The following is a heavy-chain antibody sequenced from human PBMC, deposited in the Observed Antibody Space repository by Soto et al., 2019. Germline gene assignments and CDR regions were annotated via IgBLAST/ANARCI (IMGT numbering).Heavy chain of an antibody. V-gene: IGHV3-72*01. CDR2: IRNAARSYST. CDR1: GFTLSNHY. Sequence: EVQLVESGGALVQPGGSLRLSCVASGFTLSNHYMDWVRQAPGKGLEWIGLIRNAARSYSTEHAASVKGRFTISRDDSKNTLYLQMNSLRTEDRAVYYCADLTWSGSYLPWGQGTLVTVSS. J-gene: IGHJ5*02. CDR3: ADLTWSGSYLP. D-gene: IGHD3-3*01.